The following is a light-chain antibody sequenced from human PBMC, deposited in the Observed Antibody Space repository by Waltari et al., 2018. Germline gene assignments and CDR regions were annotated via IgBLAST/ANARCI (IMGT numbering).Light chain of an antibody. CDR1: QSVSRSY. J-gene: IGKJ4*01. V-gene: IGKV3-20*01. Sequence: EIVLTQSPGPRSLSTGERATLACRASQSVSRSYLSWYQQKPGLAPRLLIYGTSSRSTGIPDRFSGSGSGTDFTLTISRLESEDFAVYFCQQYTDSPPLTYGGGTRVEIK. CDR2: GTS. CDR3: QQYTDSPPLT.